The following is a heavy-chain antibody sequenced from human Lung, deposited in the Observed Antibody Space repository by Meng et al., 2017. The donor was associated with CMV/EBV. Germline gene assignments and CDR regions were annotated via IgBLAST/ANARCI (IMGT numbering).Heavy chain of an antibody. J-gene: IGHJ5*02. D-gene: IGHD3-10*01. CDR3: ARASYGSGSPLGESWFDP. CDR2: IHSSGST. Sequence: HGQRRGSGPGLVKPSQTLSLTCTVSGGSISSGGYYWSWIRQHPGKGLEWIGYIHSSGSTYYNPSLRSRLTISVDTSKNQFSLKLSSVTAADTAVYYCARASYGSGSPLGESWFDPWGQGTLVTVSS. CDR1: GGSISSGGYY. V-gene: IGHV4-31*03.